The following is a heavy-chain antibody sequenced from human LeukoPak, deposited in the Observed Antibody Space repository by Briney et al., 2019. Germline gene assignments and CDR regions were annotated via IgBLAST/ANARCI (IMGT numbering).Heavy chain of an antibody. Sequence: SETLSLTCTVSGGSISSYYWGWIRQPPGKGLEWIGSIYYSGSTYYNPSLKSRVTISVDTSKNQFSLKLSSVTAADTAVYYCARPTLGYCSSTSCSGWFDPWGQGTLVTVSS. D-gene: IGHD2-2*01. CDR3: ARPTLGYCSSTSCSGWFDP. CDR2: IYYSGST. J-gene: IGHJ5*02. V-gene: IGHV4-39*01. CDR1: GGSISSYY.